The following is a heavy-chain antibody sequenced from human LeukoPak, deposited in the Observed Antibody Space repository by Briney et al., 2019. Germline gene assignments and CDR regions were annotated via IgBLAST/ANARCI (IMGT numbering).Heavy chain of an antibody. V-gene: IGHV1-2*06. CDR3: AREGTYYDFWSGPVDY. CDR2: INPNSGGT. D-gene: IGHD3-3*01. Sequence: ASVKVSCKASAYTFSDYYMHWVRQAPGQGLEWMGRINPNSGGTNYAQKFRGRVTMTRDTSISTAYMELSRLRSDDTAVYYCAREGTYYDFWSGPVDYWGQGTLVTVSS. J-gene: IGHJ4*02. CDR1: AYTFSDYY.